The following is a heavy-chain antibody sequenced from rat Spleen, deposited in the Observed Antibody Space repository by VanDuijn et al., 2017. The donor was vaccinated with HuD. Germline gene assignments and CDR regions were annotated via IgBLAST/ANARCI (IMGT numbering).Heavy chain of an antibody. CDR1: GYSITSTYR. Sequence: EVQLQESGPGLVKPSQSLSLTCSVTGYSITSTYRWNWIRKFPGNKLEWMGYINSAGSTVYNPSLTSRISITRDTSRNQFFLQVNSVTTEDTATYYCARNDGTYYYRFAYWGQGTLVTVSS. J-gene: IGHJ3*01. CDR3: ARNDGTYYYRFAY. D-gene: IGHD1-12*02. CDR2: INSAGST. V-gene: IGHV3-3*01.